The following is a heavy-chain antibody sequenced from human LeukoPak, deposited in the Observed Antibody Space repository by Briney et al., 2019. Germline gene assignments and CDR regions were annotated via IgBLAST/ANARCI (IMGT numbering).Heavy chain of an antibody. CDR3: ARSRLLWFGEFSPYYYYGMDV. J-gene: IGHJ6*02. CDR1: GGSFSGHY. CDR2: INHNGST. V-gene: IGHV4-34*01. D-gene: IGHD3-10*01. Sequence: SETLSLTCAVYGGSFSGHYWSWIRQPPGKGLEWIGEINHNGSTNYNPSLKSRVTISVDTSKNQFSLKLSSVTAADTAVYYCARSRLLWFGEFSPYYYYGMDVWGQGTTVTVSS.